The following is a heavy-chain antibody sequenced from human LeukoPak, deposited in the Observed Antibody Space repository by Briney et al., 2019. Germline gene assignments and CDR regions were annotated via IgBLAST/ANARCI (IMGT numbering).Heavy chain of an antibody. CDR2: INPSGGST. CDR3: ARSSRIAVAGDAFDI. Sequence: ASVKVSCKASGYTFTSYYMHWVRQAPGQGLEWMGIINPSGGSTSYAQKFQGRVTMTRDMSTSTVYMELSSLRSEDTAVYYCARSSRIAVAGDAFDIWGQGTMVTVSS. D-gene: IGHD6-19*01. V-gene: IGHV1-46*01. CDR1: GYTFTSYY. J-gene: IGHJ3*02.